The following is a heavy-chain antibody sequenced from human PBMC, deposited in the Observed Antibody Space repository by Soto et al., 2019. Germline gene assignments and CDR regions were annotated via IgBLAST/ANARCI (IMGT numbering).Heavy chain of an antibody. V-gene: IGHV1-69*12. J-gene: IGHJ6*02. CDR3: ARGSGGSSYYYYGMDV. CDR2: IIPIFGTA. CDR1: GGTFSSYA. D-gene: IGHD2-15*01. Sequence: QVQLVQSGAEVKKPGSSVKVSCKASGGTFSSYAINWVRQAPGQGLEWMRGIIPIFGTANYAQKFQGRVTITADESTSTAYMELSSLRSEDTAVYYCARGSGGSSYYYYGMDVWGQGTTVTVSS.